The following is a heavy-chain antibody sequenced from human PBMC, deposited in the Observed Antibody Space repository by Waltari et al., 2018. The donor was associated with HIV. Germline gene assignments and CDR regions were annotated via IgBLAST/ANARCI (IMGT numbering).Heavy chain of an antibody. CDR3: ARIRELPNCGGDGYSWFDY. Sequence: QVTLKESGPVLVKPTETLTLTCTVSGFSLSTARMGVSWIPPPPGKALEWLAHIFSNDENSFNTSLKSRLTSTRDTSKSQVVLTRANMDPVDTATYYCARIRELPNCGGDGYSWFDYWGQGTLVTVSS. CDR1: GFSLSTARMG. CDR2: IFSNDEN. D-gene: IGHD2-21*02. J-gene: IGHJ4*02. V-gene: IGHV2-26*01.